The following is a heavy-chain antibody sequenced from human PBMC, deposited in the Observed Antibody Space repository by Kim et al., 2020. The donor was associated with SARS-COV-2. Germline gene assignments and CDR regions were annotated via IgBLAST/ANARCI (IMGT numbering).Heavy chain of an antibody. Sequence: SVKVSCKASGGTFSSYAISWVRQAPGQGLEWMGGIIPIFGTANYAQKFQGRVTITADESTSTAYMELSSLRSEDTAVYYCARTLLQGCSSTSCYANSDYYYYYYGMDVWGQGTTVTVSS. CDR3: ARTLLQGCSSTSCYANSDYYYYYYGMDV. CDR2: IIPIFGTA. V-gene: IGHV1-69*13. D-gene: IGHD2-2*01. J-gene: IGHJ6*02. CDR1: GGTFSSYA.